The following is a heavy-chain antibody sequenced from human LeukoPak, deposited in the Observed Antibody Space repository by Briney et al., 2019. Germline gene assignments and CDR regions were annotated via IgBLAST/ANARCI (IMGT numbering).Heavy chain of an antibody. D-gene: IGHD3-10*01. Sequence: GGSLRLSCAASGFTFGIYAMSWVRQAPGQGLDWVSAISARDGSTYYADSVKGRFTISRDNSKNTLYLQMGSLRAEDMAVYYCAREERSRGVIGNWGQGTLVTVSS. V-gene: IGHV3-23*01. CDR2: ISARDGST. CDR1: GFTFGIYA. J-gene: IGHJ4*02. CDR3: AREERSRGVIGN.